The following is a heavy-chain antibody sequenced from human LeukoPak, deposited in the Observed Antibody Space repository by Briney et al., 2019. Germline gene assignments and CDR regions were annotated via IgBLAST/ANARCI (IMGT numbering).Heavy chain of an antibody. V-gene: IGHV3-23*01. Sequence: PGGSLRLSCAASGFTFSSYSMNWVRQAPGKGLEWVSAISGSGGSTHYADSVKGRFTISRDSSNNTLYLQMNSLRAEDTAVYYCAKRPKCSTTSCLNYFDYWGQGTLVTVSS. CDR2: ISGSGGST. D-gene: IGHD2-2*01. CDR3: AKRPKCSTTSCLNYFDY. J-gene: IGHJ4*02. CDR1: GFTFSSYS.